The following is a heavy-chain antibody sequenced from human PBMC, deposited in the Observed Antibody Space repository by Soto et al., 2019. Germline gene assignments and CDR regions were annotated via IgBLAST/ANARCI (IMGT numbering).Heavy chain of an antibody. D-gene: IGHD1-20*01. J-gene: IGHJ4*02. CDR1: GDSISNNYW. Sequence: QVQLQESGPGLVKPSGTLSLTCTVSGDSISNNYWWNWVRQPPGKGLEWIGEISQSGDPNYNPSLNSPVTISVDHAKSYISLKLESVSAADTTVYYCAREASGIQAYDYWGQGILVTVSP. CDR3: AREASGIQAYDY. V-gene: IGHV4-4*02. CDR2: ISQSGDP.